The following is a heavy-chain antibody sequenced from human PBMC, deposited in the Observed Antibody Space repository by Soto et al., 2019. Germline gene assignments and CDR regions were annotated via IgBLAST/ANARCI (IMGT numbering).Heavy chain of an antibody. Sequence: PGGSLRLSCAASGFTFSSYWMSWVRQAPGKGLEWVANIKQDGSEKYYVDSVKGRFTISRDNAKNSLYLQMNSLRAEDTAVYYCARGLTFFGVARTYYFAYWGEGTLVTVSS. D-gene: IGHD3-3*01. V-gene: IGHV3-7*01. CDR1: GFTFSSYW. CDR2: IKQDGSEK. J-gene: IGHJ4*02. CDR3: ARGLTFFGVARTYYFAY.